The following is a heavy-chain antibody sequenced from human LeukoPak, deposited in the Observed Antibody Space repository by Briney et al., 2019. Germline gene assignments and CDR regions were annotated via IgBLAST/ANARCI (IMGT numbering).Heavy chain of an antibody. V-gene: IGHV3-30*02. D-gene: IGHD5-18*01. Sequence: GGSLRLSCAASGFTFSSYGMHWVRQAPGKGLEWVAFIRYDGSNKYYADSVKGRFTISRDNSKNTLYPQMNSLRAEDTAVYYCAKGGYSYGLQPNDYWGQGTLVTVSS. CDR3: AKGGYSYGLQPNDY. J-gene: IGHJ4*02. CDR2: IRYDGSNK. CDR1: GFTFSSYG.